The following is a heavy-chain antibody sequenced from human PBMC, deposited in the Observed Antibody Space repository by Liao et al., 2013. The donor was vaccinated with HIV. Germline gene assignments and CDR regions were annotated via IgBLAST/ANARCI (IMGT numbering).Heavy chain of an antibody. V-gene: IGHV4-30-2*01. CDR3: AGSHFDF. CDR1: GGSVSSGAYS. J-gene: IGHJ4*02. CDR2: ISHIGST. Sequence: QLQLQESGSGLLKPSQTLSLTCAVSGGSVSSGAYSWTWIRQPPGKGLEWIGYISHIGSTYYSPSLKGRATMSVDASKNQFSLNLKSVTDADTAIYYCAGSHFDFWGQGTLVTVSS.